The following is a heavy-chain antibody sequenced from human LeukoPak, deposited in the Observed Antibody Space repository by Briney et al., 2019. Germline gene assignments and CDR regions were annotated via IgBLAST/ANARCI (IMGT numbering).Heavy chain of an antibody. CDR1: GYTFTGYY. Sequence: GASVKVSCKTSGYTFTGYYMHWVRQAPGQGLEWMGWINPNSGGTDYAQKFQDRVTMTRDTSISTAYMELSRLRSDDTAVYYCARVRWFGETDAAYFDSWGQGTLVTVSS. D-gene: IGHD3-10*01. V-gene: IGHV1-2*02. J-gene: IGHJ4*02. CDR2: INPNSGGT. CDR3: ARVRWFGETDAAYFDS.